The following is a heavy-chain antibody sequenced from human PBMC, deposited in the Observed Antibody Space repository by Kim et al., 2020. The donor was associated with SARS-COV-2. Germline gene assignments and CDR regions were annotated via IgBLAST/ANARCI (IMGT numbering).Heavy chain of an antibody. D-gene: IGHD3-9*01. CDR2: ISWNSGSI. CDR3: AKAGYYDILTGYYNDY. V-gene: IGHV3-9*01. Sequence: GGSLRLSCAASGFTFDDYAMHWVRQAPGKGLEWVSGISWNSGSIGYADSVKGRFTISRDNAKNSLYLQMNSLRAEDTALYYCAKAGYYDILTGYYNDYWGQGTLVTVSS. J-gene: IGHJ4*02. CDR1: GFTFDDYA.